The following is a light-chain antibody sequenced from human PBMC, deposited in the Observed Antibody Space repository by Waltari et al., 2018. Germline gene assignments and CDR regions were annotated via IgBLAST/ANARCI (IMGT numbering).Light chain of an antibody. Sequence: QSVLTQPASVSGSPGQSVTISCTGTSSDIGGYKFVSWYQHHPGKAPKLIIFEVNNRPSGVSIRFSGSKSDNTASLTISGLQAEDEADYYCSSYTSGTTLVAFGGGTRLTVL. V-gene: IGLV2-14*01. CDR3: SSYTSGTTLVA. CDR1: SSDIGGYKF. J-gene: IGLJ2*01. CDR2: EVN.